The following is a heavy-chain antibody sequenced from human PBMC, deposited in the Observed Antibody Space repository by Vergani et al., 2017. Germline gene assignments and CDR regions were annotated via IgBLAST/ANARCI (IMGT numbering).Heavy chain of an antibody. J-gene: IGHJ6*02. CDR2: ISWDGGST. CDR3: AKXMSRLYYYYYGMDV. Sequence: EVQLVESGGVVVQPGGSLGLSCAASGFTFDDYAMHWVRQAPGKGLEWVSLISWDGGSTYYADSVKGRFTISRDNSKNSLYLQMNSLRAEDTALYYCAKXMSRLYYYYYGMDVWGQGTTVTVSS. CDR1: GFTFDDYA. V-gene: IGHV3-43D*03.